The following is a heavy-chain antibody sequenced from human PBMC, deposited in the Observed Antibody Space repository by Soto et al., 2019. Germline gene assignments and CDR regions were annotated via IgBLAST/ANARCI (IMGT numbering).Heavy chain of an antibody. V-gene: IGHV4-31*03. Sequence: QVHLQESGPGLVKPSQTLSLTCTVSGGSISSGGFYWSWIRQHPGKGLEWIGYIYYSGSTYYNPSLHSRIIISLDTSKSQFYLKLSSVTAADTAVYYCARSRDWFDPWGPGTQVIVSS. D-gene: IGHD6-13*01. J-gene: IGHJ5*02. CDR1: GGSISSGGFY. CDR2: IYYSGST. CDR3: ARSRDWFDP.